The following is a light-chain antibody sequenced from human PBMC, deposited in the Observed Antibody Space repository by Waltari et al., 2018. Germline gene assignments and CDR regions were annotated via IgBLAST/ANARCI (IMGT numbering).Light chain of an antibody. CDR3: QSADSSGTWV. Sequence: SYELTQPPSVSVSPGQTARITCSGDALPKQYVYWYQQKPGQAPVRGIYQDSERPSGIPERFSGSSSGTTVTLTISGVQAEDEADYYCQSADSSGTWVFGGGTKLTVL. J-gene: IGLJ3*02. V-gene: IGLV3-25*03. CDR2: QDS. CDR1: ALPKQY.